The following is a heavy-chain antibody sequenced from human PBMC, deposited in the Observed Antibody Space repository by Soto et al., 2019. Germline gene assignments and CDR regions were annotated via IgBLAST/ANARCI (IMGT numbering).Heavy chain of an antibody. CDR2: VSSSGSGT. CDR3: AWEDCGSGPDCVFRAPAFAH. D-gene: IGHD5-12*01. CDR1: GFTFSNYD. J-gene: IGHJ4*02. Sequence: EVQLVESGGGLVQPGGSLRLSCAASGFTFSNYDMSWVRQAPGKGLEWVSSVSSSGSGTFYADYVKGRFTISRDNAKKTVYLQMSSLTAADTAVYYCAWEDCGSGPDCVFRAPAFAHWGQGNLVTVTS. V-gene: IGHV3-23*04.